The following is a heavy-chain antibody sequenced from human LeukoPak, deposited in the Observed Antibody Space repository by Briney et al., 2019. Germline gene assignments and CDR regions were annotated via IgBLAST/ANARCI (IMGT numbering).Heavy chain of an antibody. V-gene: IGHV1-8*01. CDR3: ARDRRYFDWLFEGLDV. J-gene: IGHJ6*04. CDR1: GYTFTSYD. Sequence: ASVKVSCKASGYTFTSYDINWVRQATGQGLEWMGWMNPNSGNTGYAQKFQGRVTMTRNTPISTAYMELSSLRSEDTAVYYCARDRRYFDWLFEGLDVWGKGTTVTISS. CDR2: MNPNSGNT. D-gene: IGHD3-9*01.